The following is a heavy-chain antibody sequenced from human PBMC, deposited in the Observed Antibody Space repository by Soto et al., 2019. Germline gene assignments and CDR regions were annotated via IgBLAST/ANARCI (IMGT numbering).Heavy chain of an antibody. J-gene: IGHJ4*02. V-gene: IGHV3-30-3*01. CDR1: GFTFSDYA. D-gene: IGHD3-10*01. CDR2: ISYDGNDE. CDR3: ARDMSHDYASGGLDY. Sequence: GGSLRLSCVASGFTFSDYALHWVRRAPGKGLEWVAVISYDGNDESYSDSVKGRFTISRDNSKTTVYLQMNSLRADDMAVYHCARDMSHDYASGGLDYLGQGTLVTVSS.